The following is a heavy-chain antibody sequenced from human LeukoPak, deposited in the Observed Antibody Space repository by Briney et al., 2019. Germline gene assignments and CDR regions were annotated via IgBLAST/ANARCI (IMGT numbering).Heavy chain of an antibody. CDR2: IIPILGTA. Sequence: SVKVSCKASGGTFSSYAISWVRQAPGQGLEWMGGIIPILGTANYAQKFQGRVTITADESTSTAYMELSSLRSEDTAVYYCAREKDPYYYDSSGYYYGIQFDYWGQGTLVTVSS. J-gene: IGHJ4*02. CDR1: GGTFSSYA. CDR3: AREKDPYYYDSSGYYYGIQFDY. D-gene: IGHD3-22*01. V-gene: IGHV1-69*13.